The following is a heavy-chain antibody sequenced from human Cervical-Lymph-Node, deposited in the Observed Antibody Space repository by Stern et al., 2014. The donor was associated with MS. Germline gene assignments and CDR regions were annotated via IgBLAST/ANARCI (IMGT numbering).Heavy chain of an antibody. J-gene: IGHJ4*02. V-gene: IGHV2-5*02. Sequence: QVTLRESGPTLVKPTQTLTLKCIFSGFSLTTSGVGVGWIRQPPGKALEWLGFIYWDGDKRYSPSLKRRITIPITKDTSKNQVVLTMTNMDPVDTATYYCIHTSPRVPGIDYWGQGTLVTVSS. CDR3: IHTSPRVPGIDY. CDR1: GFSLTTSGVG. CDR2: IYWDGDK. D-gene: IGHD6-13*01.